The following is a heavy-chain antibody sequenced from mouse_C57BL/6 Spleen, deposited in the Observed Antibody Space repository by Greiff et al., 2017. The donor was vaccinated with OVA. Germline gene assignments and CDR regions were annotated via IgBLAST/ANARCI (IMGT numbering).Heavy chain of an antibody. J-gene: IGHJ4*01. CDR2: IRNKANGYTT. CDR3: ARAIGGAVYYYAMDY. CDR1: GFTFTDYY. Sequence: EVQLVESGGGLVQPGGSLSLSCAASGFTFTDYYMSWVRQPPGKALEWLGFIRNKANGYTTEYSASVKGRFTISRDTSQSILYLQMNALRAEDSATYYCARAIGGAVYYYAMDYWGQGTSGTVSS. V-gene: IGHV7-3*01. D-gene: IGHD3-1*01.